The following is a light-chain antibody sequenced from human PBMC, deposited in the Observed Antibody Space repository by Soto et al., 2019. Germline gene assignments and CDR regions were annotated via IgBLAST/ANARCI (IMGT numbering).Light chain of an antibody. CDR3: QSYDSSLSGYV. CDR2: GNN. V-gene: IGLV1-40*01. Sequence: QSVLTQPPSASGTPGQRVTVSCSGSSSNIGSYAVNWYQQLPGTAPKLLIYGNNNRPSGVPARFSGSKSGTSASLAIAGLQAEDEGDYYCQSYDSSLSGYVFGTGTKLTVL. CDR1: SSNIGSYA. J-gene: IGLJ1*01.